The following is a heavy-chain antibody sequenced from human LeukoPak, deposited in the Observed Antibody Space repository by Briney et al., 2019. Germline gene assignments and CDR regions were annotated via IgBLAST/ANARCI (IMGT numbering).Heavy chain of an antibody. J-gene: IGHJ4*02. Sequence: QSGGTLRLSCVASGFTFSSYALHWVRQAPGKGLEWVALISYDGSNKYYADSVKGRFTISRDNSKNTLYLQMNSLRAEDTAVYYCAKDRRGYCSSTSCYLGYWGQGTLVTVSS. V-gene: IGHV3-30*04. D-gene: IGHD2-2*01. CDR2: ISYDGSNK. CDR3: AKDRRGYCSSTSCYLGY. CDR1: GFTFSSYA.